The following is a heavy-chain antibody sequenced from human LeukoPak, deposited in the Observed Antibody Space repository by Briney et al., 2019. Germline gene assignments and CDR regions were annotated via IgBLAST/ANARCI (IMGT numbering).Heavy chain of an antibody. D-gene: IGHD2-15*01. Sequence: KPSETLSLTCTVSGGSINSYYWAWIRQPPGKGLEWIGFIHYSGSTTYNPSLKSRVTISIETSKTQFSLKLNSVTAADTAVYFCVRLGRCSGGHCLDDYWGQGTLVTVSS. CDR2: IHYSGST. CDR3: VRLGRCSGGHCLDDY. V-gene: IGHV4-59*01. CDR1: GGSINSYY. J-gene: IGHJ4*02.